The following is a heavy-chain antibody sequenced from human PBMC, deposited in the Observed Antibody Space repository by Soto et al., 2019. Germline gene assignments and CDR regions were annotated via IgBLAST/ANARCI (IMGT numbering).Heavy chain of an antibody. CDR3: ARGYSGYGFRPDY. CDR1: GFTFSSYG. D-gene: IGHD5-12*01. J-gene: IGHJ4*02. Sequence: GGSLRLSCAASGFTFSSYGMHWVRQAPGKGLEWVAVIWYDGSNKYYADSVKGRFTISRDNSKNTLYLQMNSLRAEDTAVYYCARGYSGYGFRPDYWGQGTLVTVSS. V-gene: IGHV3-33*01. CDR2: IWYDGSNK.